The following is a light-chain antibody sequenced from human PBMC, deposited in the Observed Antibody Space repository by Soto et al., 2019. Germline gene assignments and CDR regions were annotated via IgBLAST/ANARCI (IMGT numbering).Light chain of an antibody. Sequence: DIQMTQSPSTLSASVGDIVTITCRASQSINRWFAWYQQKPGKAPKLLIYKASTLESGVPSRFSGGGIGTEFSLSISSLQPDDFATYYCQQYSTYPYIFGQGTKVDIK. V-gene: IGKV1-5*03. CDR2: KAS. J-gene: IGKJ2*01. CDR3: QQYSTYPYI. CDR1: QSINRW.